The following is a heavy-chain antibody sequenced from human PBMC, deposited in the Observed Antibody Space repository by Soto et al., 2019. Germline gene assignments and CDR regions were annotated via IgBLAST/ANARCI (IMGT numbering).Heavy chain of an antibody. CDR2: ISAYNGNT. J-gene: IGHJ4*02. CDR1: GYTFTSYG. Sequence: ASVKVSCKASGYTFTSYGISWVRQAPGQGLEWMGWISAYNGNTNYAQKFQGRVTITRDTSASTAYMELSSLRSEDTAVYYCARAVVPAALSRWGQGTLVTSPQ. D-gene: IGHD2-2*01. CDR3: ARAVVPAALSR. V-gene: IGHV1-18*01.